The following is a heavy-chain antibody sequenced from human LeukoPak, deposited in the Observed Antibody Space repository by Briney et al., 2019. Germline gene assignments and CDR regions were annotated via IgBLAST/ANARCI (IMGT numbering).Heavy chain of an antibody. D-gene: IGHD3-16*01. Sequence: GGSLRLSCAASGFTFSSHGMNWVRQAPGKGLEWVSFIRSNAFGGTTQYAASVKGRFTISRDDSNSIAYLQMNSLKTEDTAVYYCTRDQTHRGGSLRFDLWGQGTLVTVSS. J-gene: IGHJ4*02. CDR1: GFTFSSHG. V-gene: IGHV3-49*04. CDR3: TRDQTHRGGSLRFDL. CDR2: IRSNAFGGTT.